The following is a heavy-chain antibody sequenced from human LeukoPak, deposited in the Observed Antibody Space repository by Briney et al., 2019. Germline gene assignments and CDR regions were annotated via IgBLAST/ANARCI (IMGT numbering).Heavy chain of an antibody. CDR2: IDSDGRST. CDR3: ATYIRYFTMDV. CDR1: GFTFSSYW. Sequence: GGSLRLSCAASGFTFSSYWMHWVRQAPGKGLVWVSRIDSDGRSTTYADSVKGRFTISRDNAKNSLYLQMNSLRAEDTAVYYCATYIRYFTMDVWGKGTTVTISS. V-gene: IGHV3-74*03. D-gene: IGHD3-9*01. J-gene: IGHJ6*03.